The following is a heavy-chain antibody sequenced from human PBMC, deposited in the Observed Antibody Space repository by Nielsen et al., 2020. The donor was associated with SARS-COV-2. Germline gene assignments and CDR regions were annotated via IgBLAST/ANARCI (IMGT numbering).Heavy chain of an antibody. Sequence: GGSLRLSCAASGFTFSSYGMHWVRQAPGKGLEWVAVISYDGSNKYYADSVKGRFTISRDNSKNTLYLQMNSLRAEDTALYYCATLPAPENYYYGMDVWGQGTTVTVSS. CDR3: ATLPAPENYYYGMDV. V-gene: IGHV3-30*03. D-gene: IGHD2-2*01. J-gene: IGHJ6*02. CDR2: ISYDGSNK. CDR1: GFTFSSYG.